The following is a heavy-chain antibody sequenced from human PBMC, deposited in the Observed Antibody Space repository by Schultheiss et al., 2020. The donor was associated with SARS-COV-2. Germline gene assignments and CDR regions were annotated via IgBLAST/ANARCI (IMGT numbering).Heavy chain of an antibody. CDR3: ARLKYYYDSSGGFDY. D-gene: IGHD3-22*01. CDR1: GGSFSGYY. Sequence: SQTLSLTCAVYGGSFSGYYWSWIRQPPGKGLEWIGEINHSGSTNYNPSLKSRVTISVDTSKNQFSLKLSSVTAADTAVYYCARLKYYYDSSGGFDYWGQGTLVTVSS. V-gene: IGHV4-34*01. J-gene: IGHJ4*02. CDR2: INHSGST.